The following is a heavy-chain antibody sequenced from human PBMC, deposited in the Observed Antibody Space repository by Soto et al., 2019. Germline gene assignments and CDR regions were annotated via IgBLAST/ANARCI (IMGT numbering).Heavy chain of an antibody. CDR3: VRGLRYSGMDV. CDR1: GGSFSAYY. J-gene: IGHJ6*02. V-gene: IGHV4-34*01. CDR2: IDHSGST. Sequence: VQLQQWGAGLLKPSETLSLTCAVSGGSFSAYYWTWIRQPPGRVLEWIGEIDHSGSTNYNPSLEGRVTMSIDTAKNRFSLNVTSVTAADTAVYYCVRGLRYSGMDVWGQGTTVTVS. D-gene: IGHD2-15*01.